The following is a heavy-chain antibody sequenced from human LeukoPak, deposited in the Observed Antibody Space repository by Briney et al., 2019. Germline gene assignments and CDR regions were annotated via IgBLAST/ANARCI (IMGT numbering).Heavy chain of an antibody. CDR1: GGSFSGHY. CDR2: ITDTGSS. V-gene: IGHV4-34*01. J-gene: IGHJ6*02. CDR3: ARGLNYYYGMDV. Sequence: PSETLSLTCAVYGGSFSGHYWSWIRQPPGKGLEWIAEITDTGSSNYNPSLKSRVTISVDTSKSQFSLKLSSVTAADTAVYYCARGLNYYYGMDVWGQGTTVTVSS.